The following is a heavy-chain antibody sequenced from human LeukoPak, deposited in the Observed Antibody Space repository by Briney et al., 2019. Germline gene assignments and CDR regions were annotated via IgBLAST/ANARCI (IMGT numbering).Heavy chain of an antibody. V-gene: IGHV1-24*01. D-gene: IGHD3-22*01. CDR3: ATGLPNYYDSSGYPDY. Sequence: GASVKVSCKVSGYTLTELSMHWARQAPGKGLEWMGGFDPEDGETIYAQKFQGRVTMTEDTSTDTAYMELSSLRSEDTAVYYCATGLPNYYDSSGYPDYWGQGTLVTVSS. J-gene: IGHJ4*02. CDR2: FDPEDGET. CDR1: GYTLTELS.